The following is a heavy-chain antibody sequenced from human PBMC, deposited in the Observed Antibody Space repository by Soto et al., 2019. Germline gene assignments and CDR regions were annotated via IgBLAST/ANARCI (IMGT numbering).Heavy chain of an antibody. J-gene: IGHJ4*02. V-gene: IGHV1-69*09. Sequence: QEQVVQSGPAMKEPGSSVKVSCRASGIMSSGYGFSWVRQAPGQGLEWVGRINPTLDSTQYAQNLQGRVSITVDKSTYTAYLEVTSLRLEDTAIYFCATMKRARLDSWGRGTVVTVSS. CDR3: ATMKRARLDS. CDR2: INPTLDST. D-gene: IGHD6-25*01. CDR1: GIMSSGYG.